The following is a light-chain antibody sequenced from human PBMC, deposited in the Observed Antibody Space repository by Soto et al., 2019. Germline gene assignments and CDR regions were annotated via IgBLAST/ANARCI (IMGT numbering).Light chain of an antibody. CDR1: QSIARF. CDR2: DAY. J-gene: IGKJ3*01. V-gene: IGKV1-33*01. CDR3: QKSDHLPL. Sequence: DLQMTQSPSSLSAAVGDRVTITCRASQSIARFLNWYQQKPGEVPNLVIYDAYNLEIGVPSRFSGSGSGTDFTFTITSLRPEDIATYYCQKSDHLPLFGPGTKVESK.